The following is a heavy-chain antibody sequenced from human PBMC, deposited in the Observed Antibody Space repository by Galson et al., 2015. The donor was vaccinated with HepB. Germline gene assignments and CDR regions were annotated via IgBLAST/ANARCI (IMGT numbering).Heavy chain of an antibody. CDR3: ASGRDSSGYYPGGWYFDL. CDR2: IIPIFGTA. CDR1: GGTFSSYA. D-gene: IGHD3-22*01. J-gene: IGHJ2*01. Sequence: SVKVSCKASGGTFSSYAISWVRQAPGQGLEWMGGIIPIFGTANYAQKFQGRVTITADESTSTAYMELSSLRSEDTAVYYCASGRDSSGYYPGGWYFDLWGRGTLVTVSS. V-gene: IGHV1-69*13.